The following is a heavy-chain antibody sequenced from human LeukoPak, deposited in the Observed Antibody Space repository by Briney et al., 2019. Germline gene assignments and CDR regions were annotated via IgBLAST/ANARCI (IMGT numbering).Heavy chain of an antibody. D-gene: IGHD2-15*01. V-gene: IGHV2-70*04. CDR3: ARTDCSSGSCYFLFDY. CDR1: GFSLSTTGMR. J-gene: IGHJ4*02. CDR2: IDWDDDK. Sequence: SGPALVKPTQTLTLTCTFSGFSLSTTGMRVSWIRQPPGKALEWLARIDWDDDKFYSASLKTRLTLSTDTSKNQVVLTMTNMDPVDTATYYCARTDCSSGSCYFLFDYWGQGTLVTVSS.